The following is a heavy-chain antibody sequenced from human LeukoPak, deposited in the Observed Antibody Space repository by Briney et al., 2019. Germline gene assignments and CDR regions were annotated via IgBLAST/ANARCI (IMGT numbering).Heavy chain of an antibody. CDR1: GFTFSSYS. Sequence: GGSLRLSCAASGFTFSSYSMNWVRQAPGKGLEGVSSISSSSYYIYYADSVKGRFTISRDNAKNSLYLQMNSLRAEDTAVYYCARGPGGESGYQLPPDYWGQGTLVTVSS. V-gene: IGHV3-21*04. D-gene: IGHD2-2*01. J-gene: IGHJ4*02. CDR2: ISSSSYYI. CDR3: ARGPGGESGYQLPPDY.